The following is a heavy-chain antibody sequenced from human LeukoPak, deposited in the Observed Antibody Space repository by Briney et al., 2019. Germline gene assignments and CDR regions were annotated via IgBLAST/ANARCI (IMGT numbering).Heavy chain of an antibody. Sequence: SSETLSLTCSVSGGSISGYYWSWIRQPPGQGLEWIGYIYYSGSTNYNPSLKSRVTISVDTPKNQFSLKLNSVTAADTAVYYCARGYDSRGYGSAYWGQGTLVTVSS. CDR1: GGSISGYY. CDR3: ARGYDSRGYGSAY. J-gene: IGHJ4*02. CDR2: IYYSGST. D-gene: IGHD3-22*01. V-gene: IGHV4-59*01.